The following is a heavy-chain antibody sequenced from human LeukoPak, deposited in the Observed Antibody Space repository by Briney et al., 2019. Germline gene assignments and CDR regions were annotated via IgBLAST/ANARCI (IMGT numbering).Heavy chain of an antibody. CDR3: ARPKSNFWSGYYRPYAFDI. V-gene: IGHV4-39*01. Sequence: PSETLSLTCTVSGGSISSSSCYWGWLRQPPGKGLEWIGSIYYSGSTYYNPSLKSRVTISVDTSKNQFSLKLSSVTAADTAVYYCARPKSNFWSGYYRPYAFDIWGQGTMVTVSS. CDR1: GGSISSSSCY. CDR2: IYYSGST. D-gene: IGHD3-3*01. J-gene: IGHJ3*02.